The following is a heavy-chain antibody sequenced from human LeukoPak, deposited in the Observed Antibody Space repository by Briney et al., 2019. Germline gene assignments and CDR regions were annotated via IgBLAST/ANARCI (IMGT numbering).Heavy chain of an antibody. D-gene: IGHD3-3*01. Sequence: SVKVSCKASGYTFSSYAISWVRQAPGQGLEWMGRIIPILGIANYAQKFQGRVTITADKSTSTAYMELSSLRSEDTAVYYCATPHGVASRYYFDYWGQGTLVTVSS. CDR2: IIPILGIA. J-gene: IGHJ4*02. V-gene: IGHV1-69*04. CDR3: ATPHGVASRYYFDY. CDR1: GYTFSSYA.